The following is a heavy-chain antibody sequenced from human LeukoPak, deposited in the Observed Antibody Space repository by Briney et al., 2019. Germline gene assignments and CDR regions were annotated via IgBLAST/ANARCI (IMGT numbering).Heavy chain of an antibody. Sequence: GGSLTLSCAASGFTFSSYWMHWVCQAPGKGLVWVSRINTDGSSTSYADSVKGRFTISRDNAKNSLYLQMNSLRVEDTAVYYCARMSGVWTFDYWGQGTLVTVSS. CDR3: ARMSGVWTFDY. D-gene: IGHD5/OR15-5a*01. V-gene: IGHV3-74*01. J-gene: IGHJ4*02. CDR1: GFTFSSYW. CDR2: INTDGSST.